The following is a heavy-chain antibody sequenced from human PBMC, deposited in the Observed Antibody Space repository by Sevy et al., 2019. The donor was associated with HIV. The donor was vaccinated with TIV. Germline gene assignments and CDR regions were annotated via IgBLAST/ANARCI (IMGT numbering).Heavy chain of an antibody. D-gene: IGHD3-9*01. CDR3: ARGGPEDILTHYGLGV. J-gene: IGHJ6*02. V-gene: IGHV1-69*13. CDR1: RGTFSFYG. CDR2: IIPILGTR. Sequence: ASVKVSCKASRGTFSFYGVSWVRQAPGQGLDWMAGIIPILGTRRYGQKFRGRVTITADESTSTTFMELSSPRSEYTALYYCARGGPEDILTHYGLGVWGQGTTVTVSS.